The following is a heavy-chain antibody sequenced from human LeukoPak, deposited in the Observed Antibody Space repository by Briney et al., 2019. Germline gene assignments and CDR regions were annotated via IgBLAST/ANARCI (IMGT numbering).Heavy chain of an antibody. J-gene: IGHJ4*02. V-gene: IGHV3-23*01. CDR3: AKSSYYDISGYYREYYFDY. CDR1: GFTFSTYA. CDR2: ISGSGVST. Sequence: GGSLRLSCAASGFTFSTYAMIWVRQAPGKGLEWVSAISGSGVSTYYADSVKGRFTISRDKTKNTLYLQMNSLRAEDTAVYYCAKSSYYDISGYYREYYFDYWGQGTLVTVSS. D-gene: IGHD3-22*01.